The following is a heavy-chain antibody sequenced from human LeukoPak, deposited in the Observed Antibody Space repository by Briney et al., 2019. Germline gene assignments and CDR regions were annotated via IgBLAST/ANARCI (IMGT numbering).Heavy chain of an antibody. CDR2: ISSSSSYI. CDR3: ATIWFGDEGIDY. Sequence: GGSLRLSCAASGFTFSSYSMNWVRQAPGKGLEWVSSISSSSSYIYYADSVKGRFTISRDNAKNSLYLQMNSLRAEDTAVYYCATIWFGDEGIDYWGQGTLVTVSS. CDR1: GFTFSSYS. J-gene: IGHJ4*02. D-gene: IGHD3-10*01. V-gene: IGHV3-21*01.